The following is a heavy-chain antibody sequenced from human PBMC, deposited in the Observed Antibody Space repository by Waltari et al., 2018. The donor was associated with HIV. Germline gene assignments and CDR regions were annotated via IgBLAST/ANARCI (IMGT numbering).Heavy chain of an antibody. D-gene: IGHD4-17*01. CDR3: AMTPTTVVTEGWYFDL. CDR2: ISGFNGDT. Sequence: QVHLVQSGAEVKKPGASVKVSCKASGNNFTSYGIAWVRQAPGQGLEWMGWISGFNGDTNYAPKLQGRVTMTTDTATTTAYMDLRSLTSDDTAVYYCAMTPTTVVTEGWYFDLWGRGTLVSVSS. J-gene: IGHJ2*01. V-gene: IGHV1-18*01. CDR1: GNNFTSYG.